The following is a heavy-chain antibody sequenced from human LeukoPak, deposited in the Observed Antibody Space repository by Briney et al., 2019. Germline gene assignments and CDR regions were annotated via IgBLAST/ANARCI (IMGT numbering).Heavy chain of an antibody. CDR1: GGSISNYY. Sequence: PSETLSLTCTVSGGSISNYYWSWIRHPPGKGLEFIGYIYYTGSTNYNPSLKSRVTMSVDTSKNQFSLNLRSVTPEDTAVYYCARNLIPEQLVLNFWGQGTLVTVSS. CDR2: IYYTGST. V-gene: IGHV4-59*01. J-gene: IGHJ4*02. D-gene: IGHD6-13*01. CDR3: ARNLIPEQLVLNF.